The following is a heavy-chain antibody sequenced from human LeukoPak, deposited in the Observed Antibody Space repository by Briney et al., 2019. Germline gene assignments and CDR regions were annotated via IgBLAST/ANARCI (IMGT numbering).Heavy chain of an antibody. J-gene: IGHJ4*02. V-gene: IGHV3-23*01. Sequence: GRSLRLSCAASGFTFNSYAMSWVRQAPGKGLEWVSAISGSGSSTYYADSVKGRFTISRDNSKNTLFLQMNSLRAEDTAIYYCAKSGYCSSTSCYGGFDYWGQGTLVTVSS. CDR2: ISGSGSST. CDR1: GFTFNSYA. CDR3: AKSGYCSSTSCYGGFDY. D-gene: IGHD2-2*01.